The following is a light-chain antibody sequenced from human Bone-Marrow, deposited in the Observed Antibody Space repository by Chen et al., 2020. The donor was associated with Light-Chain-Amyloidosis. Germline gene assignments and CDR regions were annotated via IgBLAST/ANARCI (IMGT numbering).Light chain of an antibody. V-gene: IGLV2-14*01. J-gene: IGLJ1*01. CDR2: EVT. CDR1: SSDVGGDNH. Sequence: QSALTQPASVSGSPGQSITISCTGTSSDVGGDNHVSWYQQHPAKAPKLMIYEVTNRPSWVPDRCSGSKSDNTASLTISGLQTEDEADYFWSSYTSTNTLVFGSGTRVTVL. CDR3: SSYTSTNTLV.